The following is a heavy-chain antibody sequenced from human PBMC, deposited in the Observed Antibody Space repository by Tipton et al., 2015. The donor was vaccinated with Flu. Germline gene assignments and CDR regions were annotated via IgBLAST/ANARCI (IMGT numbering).Heavy chain of an antibody. CDR3: ARGPARGMDV. V-gene: IGHV1-18*01. CDR1: GYIFTTSG. J-gene: IGHJ6*02. Sequence: QLVQSGDEVKKPGASVKVSCKASGYIFTTSGISWVRQAPGQGLEWMGWIITYNGDTKYAQKLQGRVTMTTDTSTSTAYMELRSRRSDDTTMYYCARGPARGMDVWGQGTTVTVSS. CDR2: IITYNGDT.